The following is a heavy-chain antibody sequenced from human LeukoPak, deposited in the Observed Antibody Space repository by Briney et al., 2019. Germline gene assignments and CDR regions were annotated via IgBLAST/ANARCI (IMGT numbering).Heavy chain of an antibody. D-gene: IGHD1-26*01. Sequence: SETLSLTCTVSGGSISSYYWSWIRQPPGEGLEWIGYIYYSGSTNYNPSLKSRVTISVDTSKNQFSLKLSSVTAADTAVYYCARHGVGAIKNWFDPWGQGTLVTVSS. J-gene: IGHJ5*02. CDR3: ARHGVGAIKNWFDP. CDR2: IYYSGST. V-gene: IGHV4-59*08. CDR1: GGSISSYY.